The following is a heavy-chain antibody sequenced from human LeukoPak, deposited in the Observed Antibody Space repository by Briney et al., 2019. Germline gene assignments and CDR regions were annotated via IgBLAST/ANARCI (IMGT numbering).Heavy chain of an antibody. J-gene: IGHJ4*02. CDR3: AKVGLYYDSSGYYDY. Sequence: PSETLSLTCTVSGASINIYYWSWIRHPAGKGLEWIGRIFTSGSTSYNPSLKSRVTMSVDSSRNQFSLRLNSVTAADTALYYCAKVGLYYDSSGYYDYWGQGTLVTVSS. V-gene: IGHV4-4*07. CDR2: IFTSGST. CDR1: GASINIYY. D-gene: IGHD3-22*01.